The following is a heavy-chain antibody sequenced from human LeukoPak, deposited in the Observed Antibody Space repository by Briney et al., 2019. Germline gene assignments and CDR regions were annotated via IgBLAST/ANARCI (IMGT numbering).Heavy chain of an antibody. CDR1: GFTVSSNY. CDR3: ARDNYGGNFPYYYYGMDV. CDR2: IYSGGST. D-gene: IGHD4-23*01. Sequence: GGSLRLACAASGFTVSSNYMSWVRQAPGKGLEWVSVIYSGGSTYYADSVKGRFTISRHNSKNTLYLQMNSLRAEDTAVYYCARDNYGGNFPYYYYGMDVWGQGTTVTVSS. V-gene: IGHV3-53*04. J-gene: IGHJ6*02.